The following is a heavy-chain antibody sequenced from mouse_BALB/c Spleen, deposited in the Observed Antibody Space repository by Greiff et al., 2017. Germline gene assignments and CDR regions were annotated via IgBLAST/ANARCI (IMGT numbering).Heavy chain of an antibody. V-gene: IGHV1-18*01. J-gene: IGHJ4*01. CDR1: GYTFTDYN. CDR2: INPNNGGT. D-gene: IGHD2-14*01. CDR3: ARSSYRYDVDYAMDY. Sequence: EVQLQQSGPELVKPGASVKIPCKASGYTFTDYNMDWVKQSHGKSLEWIGDINPNNGGTIYNQKFKGKATLTVDKSSSTAYMELRSLTSEDTAVYYCARSSYRYDVDYAMDYWGQGTSVTVSS.